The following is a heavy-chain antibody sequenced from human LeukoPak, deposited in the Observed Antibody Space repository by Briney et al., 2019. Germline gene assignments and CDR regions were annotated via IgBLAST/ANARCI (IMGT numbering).Heavy chain of an antibody. D-gene: IGHD6-19*01. Sequence: AGGSLRLSCAASGFTFDDYAMHWVRQAPGKGLEWVSGISWNSGSIGYADSVKGRFTISRDNAKNSLYLQMNSLRAEDTALYYCAKEPLSAVAGTRYFQHWGQGTLVTVSS. CDR1: GFTFDDYA. CDR2: ISWNSGSI. CDR3: AKEPLSAVAGTRYFQH. V-gene: IGHV3-9*01. J-gene: IGHJ1*01.